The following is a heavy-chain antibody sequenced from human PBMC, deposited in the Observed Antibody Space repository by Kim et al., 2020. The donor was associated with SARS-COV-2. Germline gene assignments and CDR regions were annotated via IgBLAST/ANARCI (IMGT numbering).Heavy chain of an antibody. CDR3: ARSYNSGWHTVGY. V-gene: IGHV3-11*04. D-gene: IGHD6-19*01. Sequence: SVQGRFTISWDNAKTTPYLQMNSLSVEDTAVLYCARSYNSGWHTVGYWGQGTLVTVSS. J-gene: IGHJ4*02.